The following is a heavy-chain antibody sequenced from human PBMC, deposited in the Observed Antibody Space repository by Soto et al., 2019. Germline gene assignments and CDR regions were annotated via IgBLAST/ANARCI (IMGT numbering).Heavy chain of an antibody. J-gene: IGHJ4*02. CDR2: ISAYNGNT. CDR3: ARDGVHLLPAMVRGVIIGDY. D-gene: IGHD3-10*01. Sequence: ASVEVSCKXSGYTFTSYGISWVRQAPGQGLEWMGWISAYNGNTNYAQKLQGRVTMTTDTSTSTAYMELRSLRSDDTAVYYCARDGVHLLPAMVRGVIIGDYWGQGTLVTVSS. CDR1: GYTFTSYG. V-gene: IGHV1-18*04.